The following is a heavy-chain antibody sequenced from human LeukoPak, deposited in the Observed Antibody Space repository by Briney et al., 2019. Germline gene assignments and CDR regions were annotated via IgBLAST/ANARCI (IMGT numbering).Heavy chain of an antibody. Sequence: SQTLSLTCTVSGGSISSSSYYWGWIRQPPGKGLEWIGSIYYSGSTYYNPSLKSRVTISVDTSKNQFSLRLSSVTAADTAVYYCAREQKVVVAAHFDYWGQGTLVTVSS. J-gene: IGHJ4*02. CDR1: GGSISSSSYY. V-gene: IGHV4-39*07. CDR3: AREQKVVVAAHFDY. CDR2: IYYSGST. D-gene: IGHD2-15*01.